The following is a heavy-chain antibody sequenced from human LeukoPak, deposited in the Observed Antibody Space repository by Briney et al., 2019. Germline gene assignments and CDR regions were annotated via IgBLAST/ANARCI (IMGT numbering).Heavy chain of an antibody. J-gene: IGHJ4*02. CDR1: GFTFSDSA. V-gene: IGHV3-73*01. CDR3: ARVSPNTVTTLQYFDY. Sequence: PGGSLRLSCAASGFTFSDSAMHWVRQASGKGLEWVGRIRSKANSYATAYAASVKGRFTMSRDDSKNTAYLQMNSLRAEDTAVYYCARVSPNTVTTLQYFDYWGQGTLVTVSS. CDR2: IRSKANSYAT. D-gene: IGHD4-17*01.